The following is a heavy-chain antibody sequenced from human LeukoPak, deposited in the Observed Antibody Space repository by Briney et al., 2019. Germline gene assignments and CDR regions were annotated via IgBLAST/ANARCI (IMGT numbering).Heavy chain of an antibody. D-gene: IGHD2-2*01. J-gene: IGHJ4*02. CDR1: GFTFSSYA. CDR2: ISGSGGST. CDR3: AKAPSAVVVPAATPYFDY. V-gene: IGHV3-23*01. Sequence: GGSLRLSCAASGFTFSSYAMSWVRQAPGKGLEWVSAISGSGGSTYYADSVKGRFTISRDNSKNTLYLQMNSLRAEDTAVYYCAKAPSAVVVPAATPYFDYWGQGTLVTVSS.